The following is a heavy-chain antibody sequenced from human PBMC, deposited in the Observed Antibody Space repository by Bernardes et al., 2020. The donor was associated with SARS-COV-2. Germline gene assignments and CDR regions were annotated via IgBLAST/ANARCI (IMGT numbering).Heavy chain of an antibody. V-gene: IGHV4-34*01. D-gene: IGHD4-4*01. CDR2: INHSGST. CDR1: GGSFSGYY. Sequence: LSLTCAVYGGSFSGYYWSWIRQPPGKGLEWIGEINHSGSTNYNPSLKSRVTISVDTSKNQFSLKLSSVTAADTAVYYCARGGDYSFVTDWNFGNYYYYGMDVWGQGTTVTVSS. CDR3: ARGGDYSFVTDWNFGNYYYYGMDV. J-gene: IGHJ6*02.